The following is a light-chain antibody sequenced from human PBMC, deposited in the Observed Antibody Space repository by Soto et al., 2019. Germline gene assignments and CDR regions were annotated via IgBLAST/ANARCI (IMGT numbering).Light chain of an antibody. CDR1: SSDVGGYNY. CDR2: DVS. Sequence: QSVLTQPASVSGSPGQSINISFTGTSSDVGGYNYVSWYQHHPGKAPKLIIYDVSNRPSGVSNPFSGSKSGNTASLTISGLQAEDEADYYCCSYAGSSTSYVFGTGTKVTVL. CDR3: CSYAGSSTSYV. V-gene: IGLV2-14*03. J-gene: IGLJ1*01.